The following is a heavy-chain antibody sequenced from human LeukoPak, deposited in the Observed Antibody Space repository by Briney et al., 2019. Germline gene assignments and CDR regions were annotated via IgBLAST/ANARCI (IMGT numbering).Heavy chain of an antibody. CDR3: ARGRYYYDSSGYYEGFDY. CDR1: GFTFSSYG. V-gene: IGHV3-33*01. Sequence: GGSLGLSCAASGFTFSSYGMHWVRQAPGKGLEWVAVIWYDGSNKYYADSVKGRFTISRDNSKNTLYLQMNSLRAEDTAVYYCARGRYYYDSSGYYEGFDYWGQGTLVTVSS. CDR2: IWYDGSNK. J-gene: IGHJ4*02. D-gene: IGHD3-22*01.